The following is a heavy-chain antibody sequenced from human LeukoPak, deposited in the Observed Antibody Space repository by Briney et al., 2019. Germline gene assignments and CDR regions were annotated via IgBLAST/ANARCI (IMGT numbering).Heavy chain of an antibody. Sequence: ASVKVSCKASGYTFTSYGISWVRQAPGQGLEWMGWISAYNGNTNYAQKLQGRDTMTTDTSTSTAYMELRSLRSDDTAVYYCARGVRKYCSSTSCRSDAFDIWGQGTMVTVSS. CDR1: GYTFTSYG. J-gene: IGHJ3*02. V-gene: IGHV1-18*01. CDR3: ARGVRKYCSSTSCRSDAFDI. D-gene: IGHD2-2*01. CDR2: ISAYNGNT.